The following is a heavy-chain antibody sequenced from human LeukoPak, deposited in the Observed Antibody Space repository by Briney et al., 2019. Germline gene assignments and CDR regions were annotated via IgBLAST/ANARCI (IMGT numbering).Heavy chain of an antibody. Sequence: GASVTVSFKASGYTFNSYDINWVRQATGQGLEWMGWMNPNSGNTGYAQKFRGRVTMTKNNSITTVYMELSSLRSEDTAVYYCARALSWTTESYYYMDVWGKGTTVTVSS. D-gene: IGHD3/OR15-3a*01. CDR3: ARALSWTTESYYYMDV. CDR2: MNPNSGNT. V-gene: IGHV1-8*01. J-gene: IGHJ6*03. CDR1: GYTFNSYD.